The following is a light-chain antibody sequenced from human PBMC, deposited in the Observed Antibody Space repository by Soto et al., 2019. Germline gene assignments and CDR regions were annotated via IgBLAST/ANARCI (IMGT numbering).Light chain of an antibody. J-gene: IGKJ1*01. CDR1: QTISSW. Sequence: DIQMTQSPSTLSGSVGDRVTITCRASQTISSWLAWYQQKPGKAPKLLIYKESTLKSGVPSRFSGSGSGTEFTLTISSLQPDDFATYHCQHYNSYSEAFGQGTKMELK. CDR2: KES. V-gene: IGKV1-5*03. CDR3: QHYNSYSEA.